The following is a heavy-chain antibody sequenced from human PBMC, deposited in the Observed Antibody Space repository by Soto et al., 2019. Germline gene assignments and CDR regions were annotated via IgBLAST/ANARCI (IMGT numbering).Heavy chain of an antibody. Sequence: PGESLKISCKGSGYSFTSYWIGWVRQMPGKGLEWMGIIYPGDSDTRDSPSFQGQVTISADKSISTAYLQWSSLKAWDTAMYYCARLIKVLGIVDYGMDVWGEGTTVTVSS. CDR1: GYSFTSYW. J-gene: IGHJ6*02. V-gene: IGHV5-51*01. CDR3: ARLIKVLGIVDYGMDV. CDR2: IYPGDSDT. D-gene: IGHD3-22*01.